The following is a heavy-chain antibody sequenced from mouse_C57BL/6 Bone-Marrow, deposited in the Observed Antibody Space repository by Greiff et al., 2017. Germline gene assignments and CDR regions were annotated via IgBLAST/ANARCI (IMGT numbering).Heavy chain of an antibody. Sequence: VQLQQPGAELVRPGSSVKLSCKASGYTFTSYWMHWVKQRPIQGLEWIGNIDPSDSETHYNQKFKDKATLTVDKSSSTAYMQLSSLTSEDSAVYYCAKESRATYAMDYWGQGTSVTVSS. D-gene: IGHD3-1*01. V-gene: IGHV1-52*01. CDR2: IDPSDSET. CDR3: AKESRATYAMDY. CDR1: GYTFTSYW. J-gene: IGHJ4*01.